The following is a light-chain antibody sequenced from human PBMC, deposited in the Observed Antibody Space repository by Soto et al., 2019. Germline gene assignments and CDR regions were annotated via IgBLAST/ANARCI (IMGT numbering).Light chain of an antibody. J-gene: IGKJ2*01. CDR1: QSISSY. Sequence: DIQMTQSPSSLSASVGDRVTITCRASQSISSYLNWYQQKPGKAPKLLIYAASSLQSGVPSRLSGSGSGTEFTLTISSLQPDDFATYYCQQYNSYSYTFGQGTRLEIK. V-gene: IGKV1-39*01. CDR3: QQYNSYSYT. CDR2: AAS.